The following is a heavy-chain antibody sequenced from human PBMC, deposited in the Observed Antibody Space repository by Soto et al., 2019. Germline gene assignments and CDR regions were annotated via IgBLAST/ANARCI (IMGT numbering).Heavy chain of an antibody. CDR3: AKDGPTYYDLWSGPTAFDI. CDR1: GFTFSSYA. D-gene: IGHD3-3*01. J-gene: IGHJ3*02. Sequence: EVQLLESGGGLVQPGGSLRLSCAASGFTFSSYAMSWVRQAPGKGLEWVSAISGSGGSTYYADSVKGRFTISRDNSKNTLYLQMNSLRAEDTAVYYCAKDGPTYYDLWSGPTAFDIWGQGTMVTVSS. V-gene: IGHV3-23*01. CDR2: ISGSGGST.